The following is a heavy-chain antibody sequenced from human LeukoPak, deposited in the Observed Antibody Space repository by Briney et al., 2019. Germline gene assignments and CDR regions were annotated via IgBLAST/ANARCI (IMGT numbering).Heavy chain of an antibody. Sequence: ASVKVSCKASGYTFTGYYMHWVRQAPGQGLEWMGWINPNSGGTNYAQKFQGRVTMTRDTSISTAYMELSRLRSDDTAVYYCARERYCSGGSCYFDYYYYGMDVWGQGTTVTVSS. CDR2: INPNSGGT. V-gene: IGHV1-2*02. CDR1: GYTFTGYY. D-gene: IGHD2-15*01. CDR3: ARERYCSGGSCYFDYYYYGMDV. J-gene: IGHJ6*02.